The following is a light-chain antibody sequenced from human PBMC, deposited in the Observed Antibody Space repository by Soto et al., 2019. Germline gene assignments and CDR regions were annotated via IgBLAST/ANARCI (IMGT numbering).Light chain of an antibody. CDR3: QQRRNWPPVT. CDR1: QSVSMK. CDR2: DAS. Sequence: EIVMTQSPTSLSVSPGERATLSCRDSQSVSMKLAWYQQKPGQAPRLLIYDASNRATGIPARFSGSGSGTDFTLAISSLEPEDFAVYYCQQRRNWPPVTFGGRTKVDIK. J-gene: IGKJ4*01. V-gene: IGKV3-11*01.